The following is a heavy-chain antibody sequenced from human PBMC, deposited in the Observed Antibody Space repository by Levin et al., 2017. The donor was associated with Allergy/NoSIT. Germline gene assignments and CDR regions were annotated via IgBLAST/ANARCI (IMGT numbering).Heavy chain of an antibody. CDR2: IGSDGKTK. D-gene: IGHD6-13*01. J-gene: IGHJ6*02. Sequence: PGGSLRLSCSASGFTFSNYWIHWVRQPPGKGLVWVSRIGSDGKTKVYADSVKGRFTISRDNAKDILYLQMNTLRVEDTAIYYCARVGYGSSYGMDVWGQGTTVTVSS. CDR1: GFTFSNYW. CDR3: ARVGYGSSYGMDV. V-gene: IGHV3-74*01.